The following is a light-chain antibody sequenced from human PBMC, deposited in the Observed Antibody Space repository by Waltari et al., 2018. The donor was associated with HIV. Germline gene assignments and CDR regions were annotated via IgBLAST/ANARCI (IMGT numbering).Light chain of an antibody. J-gene: IGLJ6*01. Sequence: QPALTQPASLSGSLGQSVTISCTGTSSDVEVSTVVSWYQQHPGRAPKLLIYEVSKRPSVIAHAFPGSKSGNTASLTISGLQPDDEWDYFCCSRGGTSTLGFGTGTTVTVL. V-gene: IGLV2-23*02. CDR2: EVS. CDR1: SSDVEVSTV. CDR3: CSRGGTSTLG.